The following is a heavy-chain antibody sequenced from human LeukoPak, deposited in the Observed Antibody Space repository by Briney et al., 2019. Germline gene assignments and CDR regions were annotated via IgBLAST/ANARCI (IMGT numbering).Heavy chain of an antibody. CDR3: ARTNAFDI. V-gene: IGHV4-59*01. Sequence: PSETLSLTCIVSGXSISSGYWSWIRQPPGMGLEWIGYIHYSGSTSYNPSLKSRVTISVDTSKNQFSLKLTSVTAADTALYYCARTNAFDIWSQGTVVTVSS. CDR1: GXSISSGY. J-gene: IGHJ3*02. CDR2: IHYSGST.